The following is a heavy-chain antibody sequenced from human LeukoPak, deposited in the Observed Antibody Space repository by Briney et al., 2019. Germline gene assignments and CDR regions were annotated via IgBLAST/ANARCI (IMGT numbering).Heavy chain of an antibody. CDR3: ARHEEEDGYNAKTLDY. V-gene: IGHV4-38-2*01. J-gene: IGHJ4*02. CDR1: GYSISSGYY. CDR2: IFYSGRT. Sequence: SETLSLTCAVSGYSISSGYYWGWIRQPPGMGLEWIGSIFYSGRTYFNPSLKSRVTISVDTSKNQFSLRLSSVTAADTAVYYCARHEEEDGYNAKTLDYWGQGALVTVSS. D-gene: IGHD5-24*01.